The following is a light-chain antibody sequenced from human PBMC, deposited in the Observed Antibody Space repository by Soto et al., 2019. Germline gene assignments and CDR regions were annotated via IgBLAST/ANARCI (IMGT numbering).Light chain of an antibody. V-gene: IGKV4-1*01. CDR1: QNILFSSNNKNY. J-gene: IGKJ3*01. Sequence: DIVMTQSPDSLAVSLGERATINCKSSQNILFSSNNKNYLAWFQQKPGQPPKLLFYWASTRESGVPDRFSGSGSGTDFTLTISSLQAEDVAVYYCHQYYTAPFTFGPGTTVDIK. CDR3: HQYYTAPFT. CDR2: WAS.